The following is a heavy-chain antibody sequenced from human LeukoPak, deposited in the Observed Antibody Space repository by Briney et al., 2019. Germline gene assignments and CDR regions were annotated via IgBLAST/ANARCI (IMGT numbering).Heavy chain of an antibody. V-gene: IGHV4-39*07. J-gene: IGHJ6*02. CDR3: ARAEGNWNYYYGMDV. D-gene: IGHD1-1*01. CDR1: GGSISSSYYY. CDR2: IYSSGST. Sequence: SETLSLTCTVSGGSISSSYYYWGWIRQPPGKGLEWIGSIYSSGSTYYNPSLKSRVTISVDTSKNQFSLKLSSVTAADTAVYYCARAEGNWNYYYGMDVWGQGTTVTVSS.